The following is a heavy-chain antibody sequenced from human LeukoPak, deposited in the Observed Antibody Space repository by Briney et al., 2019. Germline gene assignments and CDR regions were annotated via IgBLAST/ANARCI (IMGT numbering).Heavy chain of an antibody. V-gene: IGHV3-48*03. D-gene: IGHD3-10*01. CDR1: GFTFSSYE. CDR3: ASEFRGVTRYFDY. Sequence: AGGSLRLSCAASGFTFSSYEMNWVRQAPGKGLEWVSYISSSGSTKYYADSVKGRFTISRDNPKNSLYLQMNSLRAEDTAVYYCASEFRGVTRYFDYWGQGPLVTVSS. J-gene: IGHJ4*02. CDR2: ISSSGSTK.